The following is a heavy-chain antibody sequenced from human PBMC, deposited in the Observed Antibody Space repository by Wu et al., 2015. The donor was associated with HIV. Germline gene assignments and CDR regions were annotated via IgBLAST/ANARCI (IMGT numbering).Heavy chain of an antibody. D-gene: IGHD4-23*01. V-gene: IGHV1-18*01. Sequence: QVQLVQSGAEVQKPGASVKISCEASGYSFMNYGISWVRQAPGQGPEWMGWISHYNGNIKYSQKLQGRVSLTADPSTTTAYMELRSLRSDDTAVYFCARDYYGGNPSPYWGQGTLVTVSS. CDR3: ARDYYGGNPSPY. J-gene: IGHJ4*02. CDR1: GYSFMNYG. CDR2: ISHYNGNI.